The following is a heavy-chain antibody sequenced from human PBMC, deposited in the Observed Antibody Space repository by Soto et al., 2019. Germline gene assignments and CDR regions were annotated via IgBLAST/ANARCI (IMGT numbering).Heavy chain of an antibody. CDR2: ISYDGSNK. V-gene: IGHV3-30-3*01. D-gene: IGHD2-21*02. CDR3: ARDSPDVTYAFDI. Sequence: PGGSLRLSCAASGFTFSSYAMHWVRQAPGKGLEWVAVISYDGSNKYYADSVKGRFTISRDNSKNTLYLQMNSLRAEDTAVYYCARDSPDVTYAFDIWGQGTMVTVSS. J-gene: IGHJ3*02. CDR1: GFTFSSYA.